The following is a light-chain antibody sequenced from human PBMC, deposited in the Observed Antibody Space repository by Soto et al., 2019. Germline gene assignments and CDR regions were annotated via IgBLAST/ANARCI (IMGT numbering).Light chain of an antibody. CDR2: DAS. Sequence: EIVMTQSPAPLSLSPGERATLSCRASRSISTYLAWYQQKPGQAPRLLIYDASNRATGIPARFSASGSGTDFTLTISRLEPEDFAVYYCQQYISSPLTFGQGTKVDI. V-gene: IGKV3-11*01. J-gene: IGKJ1*01. CDR3: QQYISSPLT. CDR1: RSISTY.